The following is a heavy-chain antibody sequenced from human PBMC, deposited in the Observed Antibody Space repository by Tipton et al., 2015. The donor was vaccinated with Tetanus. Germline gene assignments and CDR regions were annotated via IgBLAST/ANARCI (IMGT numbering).Heavy chain of an antibody. CDR2: IYPGDSHV. Sequence: VQLVQSGAEVKKPGESLNISCQASGYTFTDNWIGWVRQRPGKGLEWMGVIYPGDSHVQFSPSFQGRVTFSVDKSINTAYLQWNSLRASDTAMYFCVKGDSFHIWGQGTMVIVSS. V-gene: IGHV5-51*01. J-gene: IGHJ3*02. CDR1: GYTFTDNW. CDR3: VKGDSFHI. D-gene: IGHD2-21*01.